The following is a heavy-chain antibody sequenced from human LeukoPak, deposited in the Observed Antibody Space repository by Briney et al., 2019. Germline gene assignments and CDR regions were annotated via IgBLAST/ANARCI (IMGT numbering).Heavy chain of an antibody. CDR3: ARAHGF. CDR2: IRYDGSHK. CDR1: GFPFSNYA. Sequence: GGSLRLSCAASGFPFSNYAMQWVRQAPGKGLEWVSFIRYDGSHKYYAGSVKGRFTISRDNSKNMLYLQMNSLRAEDTAVYYCARAHGFWGQGTLVTVSS. V-gene: IGHV3-30*02. J-gene: IGHJ4*02.